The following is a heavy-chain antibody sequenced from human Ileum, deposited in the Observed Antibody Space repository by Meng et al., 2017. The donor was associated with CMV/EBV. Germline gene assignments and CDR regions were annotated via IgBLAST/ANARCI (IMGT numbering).Heavy chain of an antibody. CDR3: ARQRGYCSGGSCYHFDY. CDR1: GGSISSGDYY. V-gene: IGHV4-30-4*08. Sequence: QVRLQESGPGLVKPSQTLSLTCTVSGGSISSGDYYWSWIRQPPGKGLEWIGYIYYSGSTYYNPSLKSRVTISVDTSKNQFSLKLSSVTAADTAVYYCARQRGYCSGGSCYHFDYWGQGTLVTVSS. D-gene: IGHD2-15*01. J-gene: IGHJ4*02. CDR2: IYYSGST.